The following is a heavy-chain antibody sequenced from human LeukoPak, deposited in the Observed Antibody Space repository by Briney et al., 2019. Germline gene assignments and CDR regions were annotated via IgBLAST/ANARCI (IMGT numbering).Heavy chain of an antibody. J-gene: IGHJ3*02. Sequence: PSETLSLTCTVSGGSISSYYWSWIRQPPGKGLEWIGYIYYSGSTNYNPSLKSRVTISVDTSKNQFSLKLSSVTAADTAVYYCARQGVAAAVASFDIWGQGTMVTVSS. D-gene: IGHD6-13*01. CDR2: IYYSGST. CDR1: GGSISSYY. V-gene: IGHV4-59*08. CDR3: ARQGVAAAVASFDI.